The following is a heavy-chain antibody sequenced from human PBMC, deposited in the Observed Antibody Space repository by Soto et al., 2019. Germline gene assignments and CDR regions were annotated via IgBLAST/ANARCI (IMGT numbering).Heavy chain of an antibody. CDR3: ARNLYYSYLDV. V-gene: IGHV3-11*01. CDR2: ISSSGSTI. Sequence: SLRLSCAAAECSSSDYYMSCIRQAPGKGLEWVSYISSSGSTIYYADSVKGRFTISRDNAKNSLYLQMNSLRAEDTAVYYCARNLYYSYLDVRGKGTTVTVSS. J-gene: IGHJ6*03. CDR1: ECSSSDYY.